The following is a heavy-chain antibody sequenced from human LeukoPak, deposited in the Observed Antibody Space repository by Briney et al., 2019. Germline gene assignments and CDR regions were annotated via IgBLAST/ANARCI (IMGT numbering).Heavy chain of an antibody. J-gene: IGHJ4*02. CDR3: TRESGSSRFFDY. V-gene: IGHV3-74*03. CDR2: IYNDGSGT. D-gene: IGHD6-6*01. CDR1: GFTFSDHW. Sequence: GESLRLSCAASGFTFSDHWMHWVRQAPGKGLVWVSRIYNDGSGTSYADSVAGRFTISRDNAKNTVYLQMNGLRADDTAVYYCTRESGSSRFFDYWGQGTPVTVSS.